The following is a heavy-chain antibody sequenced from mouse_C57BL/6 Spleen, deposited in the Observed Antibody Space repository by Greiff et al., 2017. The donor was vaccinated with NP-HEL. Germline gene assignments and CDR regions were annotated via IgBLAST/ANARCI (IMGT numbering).Heavy chain of an antibody. Sequence: EVMLVESGGGLVQPGGSLSLSCAASGFTFTDYYMSWVRQPPGKALEWLGFIRNKANGYTTEYSASVKGRFTISRDNSQSILYLQMNALRAEDSATYYCARYKRGNHGFAYWGQGTLVTVSA. CDR2: IRNKANGYTT. V-gene: IGHV7-3*01. CDR3: ARYKRGNHGFAY. J-gene: IGHJ3*01. CDR1: GFTFTDYY.